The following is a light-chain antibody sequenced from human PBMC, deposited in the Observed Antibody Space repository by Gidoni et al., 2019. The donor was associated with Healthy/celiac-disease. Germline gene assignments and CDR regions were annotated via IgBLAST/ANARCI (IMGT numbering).Light chain of an antibody. Sequence: DIQLTQSPSFLSASVGDRVTITCRASQGISSYLAWYQQKPGKAPKLLIYAASTLQSGVPSRFSGSGSGTEFTLTISSLQTEDFANYYCQQLNSYPTFGGGTKVEIK. V-gene: IGKV1-9*01. J-gene: IGKJ4*01. CDR2: AAS. CDR3: QQLNSYPT. CDR1: QGISSY.